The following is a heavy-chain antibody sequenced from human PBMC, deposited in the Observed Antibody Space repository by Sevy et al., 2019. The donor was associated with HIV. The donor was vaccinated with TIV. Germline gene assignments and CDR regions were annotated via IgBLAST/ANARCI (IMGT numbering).Heavy chain of an antibody. CDR3: ARWGNSSGIDY. CDR1: GFYFG. D-gene: IGHD3-22*01. CDR2: IWYDGINE. V-gene: IGHV3-33*01. J-gene: IGHJ4*02. Sequence: GGSLRLSCTASGFYFGIHWVRQAPRKGLEWVALIWYDGINEDYADSVKGRFTISRDNSKNTVFLQMNSLRAEDTGMYYCARWGNSSGIDYWGQGTLVTVSS.